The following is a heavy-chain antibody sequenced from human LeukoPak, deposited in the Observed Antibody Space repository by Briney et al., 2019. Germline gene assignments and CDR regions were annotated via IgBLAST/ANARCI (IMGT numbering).Heavy chain of an antibody. V-gene: IGHV3-21*01. J-gene: IGHJ5*02. D-gene: IGHD6-13*01. CDR3: ARVAGIAAAVDP. Sequence: GGSLRLSCAASGFTFSSYSMNWVRQAPGKGLEWVSSISSSSSYIYHADSVKGRFTISRDNAKNSLYLQMNSLRAEDTAVYYCARVAGIAAAVDPWGQGTLVTVSS. CDR1: GFTFSSYS. CDR2: ISSSSSYI.